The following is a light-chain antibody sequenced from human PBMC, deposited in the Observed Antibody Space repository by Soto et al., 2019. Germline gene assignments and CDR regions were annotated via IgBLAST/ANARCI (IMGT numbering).Light chain of an antibody. J-gene: IGKJ2*01. Sequence: DIVMTQSPDSLAVSLGETATINCKSSQSVFSSANRNNFLAWYQQRPGQSPNLLIYWASTRESGVPHRFSGSGSGTDFTLTISSLQAEDVAVYYCQQYYSTPYTFGQGTKLEIK. V-gene: IGKV4-1*01. CDR1: QSVFSSANRNNF. CDR3: QQYYSTPYT. CDR2: WAS.